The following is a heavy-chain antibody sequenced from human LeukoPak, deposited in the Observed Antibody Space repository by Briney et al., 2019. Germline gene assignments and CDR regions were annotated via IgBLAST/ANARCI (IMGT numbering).Heavy chain of an antibody. D-gene: IGHD2-2*02. J-gene: IGHJ4*02. CDR3: ARGSQYCSSTSCYSDY. Sequence: GGSLRLSCAASGFTFSSYSMDWVRQAPGKGLEWVSSISSSSSYIYYADSVKGRFTISRDNAKNSLYLQMNSLRAEDTAVYYCARGSQYCSSTSCYSDYWGQGTLVTVSS. CDR2: ISSSSSYI. V-gene: IGHV3-21*01. CDR1: GFTFSSYS.